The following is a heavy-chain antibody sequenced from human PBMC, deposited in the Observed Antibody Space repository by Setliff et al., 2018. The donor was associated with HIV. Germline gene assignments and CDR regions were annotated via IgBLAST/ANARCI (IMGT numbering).Heavy chain of an antibody. D-gene: IGHD3-10*01. V-gene: IGHV4-39*01. CDR1: GGSIRSSGFH. Sequence: KPSETLSLTCAVSGGSIRSSGFHWGWIRQPPGRGLEWIASISFSGNTYYNPSLKNRVTISVDTSKNQFSLKTSSVTATDTAVYYCLGYHSGTWALDYWSQGTLVTVSS. J-gene: IGHJ4*02. CDR3: LGYHSGTWALDY. CDR2: ISFSGNT.